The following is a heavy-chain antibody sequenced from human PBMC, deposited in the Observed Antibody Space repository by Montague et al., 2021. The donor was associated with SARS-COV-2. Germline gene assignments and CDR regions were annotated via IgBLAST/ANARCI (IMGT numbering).Heavy chain of an antibody. J-gene: IGHJ6*02. Sequence: SLRLSCAAPGFTFSSYAMHWVRQAPGKGLEWAAVISYDGSNKYYADSVKGRFTISRDNSKNTLYLQMNSLRAEDTAVYYCARVLDYYGSGSYPLYYYYGMDVWGQGTTVTVSS. CDR2: ISYDGSNK. CDR1: GFTFSSYA. D-gene: IGHD3-10*01. CDR3: ARVLDYYGSGSYPLYYYYGMDV. V-gene: IGHV3-30*04.